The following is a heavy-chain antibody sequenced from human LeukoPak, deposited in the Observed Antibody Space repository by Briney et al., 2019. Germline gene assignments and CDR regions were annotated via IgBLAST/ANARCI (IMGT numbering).Heavy chain of an antibody. CDR1: GGSISSSSYY. Sequence: SETLSLTCTVSGGSISSSSYYWDWIRQPPGKGLEWIGSISYSGSTYYNPSLKSRVTISVDTSKNQFSLKLSSVTAADTAVYYCARLGADSSGYYLFDYWGQGTLVTVSS. J-gene: IGHJ4*02. V-gene: IGHV4-39*07. CDR2: ISYSGST. CDR3: ARLGADSSGYYLFDY. D-gene: IGHD3-22*01.